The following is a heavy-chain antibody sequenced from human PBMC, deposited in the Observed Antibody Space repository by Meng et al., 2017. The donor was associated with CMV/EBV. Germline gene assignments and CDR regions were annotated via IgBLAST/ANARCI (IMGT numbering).Heavy chain of an antibody. Sequence: GGSLRLSCAASGFTVSSNYMSWVRQAPGKGPEWVSVIYSGGSTYYADSVKGRFTISRDNSKNTLYLQMNSLRAEDTAVYYCARRGVTTKEFDYWGQGTLVTVSS. J-gene: IGHJ4*02. D-gene: IGHD4-17*01. CDR3: ARRGVTTKEFDY. CDR2: IYSGGST. CDR1: GFTVSSNY. V-gene: IGHV3-53*01.